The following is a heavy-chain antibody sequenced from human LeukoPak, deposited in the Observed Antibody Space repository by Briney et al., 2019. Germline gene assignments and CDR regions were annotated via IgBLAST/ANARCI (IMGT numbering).Heavy chain of an antibody. J-gene: IGHJ3*02. CDR1: GDSISSYY. V-gene: IGHV4-59*01. CDR3: AGRLWRRDGYNLIAFEI. Sequence: SSETLCLTCTVSGDSISSYYWNWIRQPPGKGLEWIGYIYYSGSTNYNPSLKSRVTISVDTSKNQFSLKLSSVTAADTAVYYCAGRLWRRDGYNLIAFEIWGQGKTVTVSS. CDR2: IYYSGST. D-gene: IGHD5-24*01.